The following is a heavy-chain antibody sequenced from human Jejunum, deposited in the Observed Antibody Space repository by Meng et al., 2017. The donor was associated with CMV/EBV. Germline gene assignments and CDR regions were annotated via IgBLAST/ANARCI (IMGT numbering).Heavy chain of an antibody. CDR2: FYSSDTY. CDR1: GGSITNYY. V-gene: IGHV4-4*07. D-gene: IGHD1-26*01. CDR3: ARGPGASTREGFDY. J-gene: IGHJ4*02. Sequence: QVQLQEPGLGLVKPSETLSLTCTASGGSITNYYWSWIRQSAGKGLEWIGRFYSSDTYNYHPSLNSRVTMSLDTSKNQFSLNLRSVTAADTAIYYCARGPGASTREGFDYWGLGTLVTVSS.